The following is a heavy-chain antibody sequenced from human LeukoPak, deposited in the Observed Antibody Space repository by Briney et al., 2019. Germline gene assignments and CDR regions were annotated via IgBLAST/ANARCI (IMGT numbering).Heavy chain of an antibody. CDR1: GFIFSDYY. V-gene: IGHV3-11*01. CDR3: AREAIAVAAPYFDY. D-gene: IGHD6-19*01. CDR2: ISSSGSTI. J-gene: IGHJ4*02. Sequence: GGSLRLSCAASGFIFSDYYMSWIRQAPGKGLEWVSYISSSGSTIYYADSVKGRFTISRDNAKNSLYLQMNSLRAEDTAVYYCAREAIAVAAPYFDYWGQGTLVTVSS.